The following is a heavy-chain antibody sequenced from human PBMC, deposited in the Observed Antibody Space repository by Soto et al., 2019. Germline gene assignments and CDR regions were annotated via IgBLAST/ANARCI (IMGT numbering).Heavy chain of an antibody. V-gene: IGHV1-18*04. Sequence: GASVKVSCKASGYTFTDYGISWVRQAPGQGLEWMEWISTYNGNTIYAQKIQGRVTMTTDTSTSTAYVELRSLRSDDTAVYYCAREEGISDWHAFDYWGQGTLVTVSS. CDR3: AREEGISDWHAFDY. CDR1: GYTFTDYG. CDR2: ISTYNGNT. J-gene: IGHJ4*02. D-gene: IGHD6-19*01.